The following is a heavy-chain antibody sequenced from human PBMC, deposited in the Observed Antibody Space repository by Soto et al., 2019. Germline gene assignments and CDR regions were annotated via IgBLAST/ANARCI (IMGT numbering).Heavy chain of an antibody. Sequence: QGQLVQSGAEVKKPGSSVKVSCKASGGTFSSYTISWVRQAPGQGLEWMGRIIPILGIANYAQKFQGRVTITADKSTSTAYMELSSLRSEDTAVYYCARDGGCSGGSCYPPYWGQGTLVTVSS. CDR3: ARDGGCSGGSCYPPY. D-gene: IGHD2-15*01. V-gene: IGHV1-69*08. J-gene: IGHJ4*02. CDR1: GGTFSSYT. CDR2: IIPILGIA.